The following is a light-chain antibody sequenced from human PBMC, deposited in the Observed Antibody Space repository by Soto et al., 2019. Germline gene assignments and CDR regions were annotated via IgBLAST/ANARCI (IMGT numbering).Light chain of an antibody. Sequence: LTQPASVSGSPGQSITISCTGTSGDVGSYNLVSWYQQHPGKAPKLMIYEVSKRPSGVSNRFSGSKSGNTASLTISGLQAEDEADYYCCSYAGSSTYVFGTGTKVTLL. V-gene: IGLV2-23*02. CDR1: SGDVGSYNL. CDR3: CSYAGSSTYV. CDR2: EVS. J-gene: IGLJ1*01.